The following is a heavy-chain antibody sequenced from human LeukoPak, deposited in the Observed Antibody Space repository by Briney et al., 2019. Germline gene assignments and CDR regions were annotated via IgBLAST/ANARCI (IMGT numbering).Heavy chain of an antibody. CDR3: AKYSGYDNGAAFDY. CDR1: GSSIGTYS. J-gene: IGHJ4*02. D-gene: IGHD5-12*01. Sequence: SETLSLTCTVSGSSIGTYSWSWIRQHPGKGLEWIGYIYYSGSTYYNPSLKSRVTISVDTSKNQFSLKLSSVTAADTAVYYCAKYSGYDNGAAFDYWGQGTLVTVSS. V-gene: IGHV4-59*06. CDR2: IYYSGST.